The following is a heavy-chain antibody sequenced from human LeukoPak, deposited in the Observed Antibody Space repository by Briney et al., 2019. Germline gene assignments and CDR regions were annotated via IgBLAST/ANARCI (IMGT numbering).Heavy chain of an antibody. V-gene: IGHV4-39*07. CDR3: ARDGEGDFDY. D-gene: IGHD3-10*01. CDR1: GGSISSSSYY. Sequence: SETLSLTCTVSGGSISSSSYYWGWIRQPPGKGLEWIGSIYYSGSTYYNPSLKSRVTISVDTSKNQFSLKLSSVTAADTAVYYCARDGEGDFDYWGQGTLVTVSS. CDR2: IYYSGST. J-gene: IGHJ4*02.